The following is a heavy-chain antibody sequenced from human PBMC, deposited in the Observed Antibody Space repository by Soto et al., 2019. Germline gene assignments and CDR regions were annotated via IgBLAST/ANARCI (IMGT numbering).Heavy chain of an antibody. CDR1: GFTFSSYG. CDR2: IWYDGSNK. V-gene: IGHV3-33*01. D-gene: IGHD6-13*01. J-gene: IGHJ4*02. Sequence: QVQLVESGGGVVQPGRSLRLSCAASGFTFSSYGMHWVRQAPGQGLEWVAVIWYDGSNKYYADSVKGRFTISRDNSKNTLYLQMNSLRAEDTAVYYCARDHKPAAESYFDYWGQGTLVTVSS. CDR3: ARDHKPAAESYFDY.